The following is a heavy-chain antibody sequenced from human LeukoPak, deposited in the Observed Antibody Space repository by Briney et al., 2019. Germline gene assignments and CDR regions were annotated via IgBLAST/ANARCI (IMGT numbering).Heavy chain of an antibody. Sequence: GGSLRLSCAASGFTFSNFAMMWVRQAPGTGLQWVSTITGYGATFYADSVRGRFTIFRDTSMNTLFLQMNSLGAEDTAAYCAKGAAAGKVDWFDPWGQGTLVTVSS. CDR1: GFTFSNFA. D-gene: IGHD6-13*01. J-gene: IGHJ5*02. CDR3: AKGAAAGKVDWFDP. CDR2: ITGYGAT. V-gene: IGHV3-23*01.